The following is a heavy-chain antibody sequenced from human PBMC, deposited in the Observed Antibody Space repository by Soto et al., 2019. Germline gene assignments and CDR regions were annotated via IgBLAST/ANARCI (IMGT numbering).Heavy chain of an antibody. CDR2: ISGSGGST. CDR1: GFTFSSYA. CDR3: AKVVIAAAGTGFDP. D-gene: IGHD6-13*01. V-gene: IGHV3-23*01. Sequence: EVQLLESGGGLVQPGGSLRLSCAASGFTFSSYAMSWVRQAPGKGREGVSAISGSGGSTYYADSVKGRFTISRDNSKNTLYLQRNSLRAEDTAVYYCAKVVIAAAGTGFDPWGQGTLVTVSS. J-gene: IGHJ5*02.